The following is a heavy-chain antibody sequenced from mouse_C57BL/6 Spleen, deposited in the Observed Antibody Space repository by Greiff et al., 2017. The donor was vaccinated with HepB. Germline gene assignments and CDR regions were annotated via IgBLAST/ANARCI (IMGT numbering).Heavy chain of an antibody. CDR2: ISDGGSYT. CDR3: ARVYYDYDEALFAY. V-gene: IGHV5-4*01. CDR1: GFTFSSYA. Sequence: EVQVVESGGGLVKPGGSLKLSCAASGFTFSSYAMSWVRQTPEKRLEWVATISDGGSYTYYPDNVKGRFTISRDNAKNNLYLQMSHLKSEDTAMYYCARVYYDYDEALFAYWGQGTLVTVSA. J-gene: IGHJ3*01. D-gene: IGHD2-4*01.